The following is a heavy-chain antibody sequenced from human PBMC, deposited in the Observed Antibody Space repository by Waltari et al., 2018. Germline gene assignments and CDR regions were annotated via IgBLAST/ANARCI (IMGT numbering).Heavy chain of an antibody. CDR2: INHSGST. Sequence: QVQLQQWGAGLLKPSETLSLTCAVYGGSFSGYYWSWIRQPPGKGLEWIGEINHSGSTNYNPSLKSRVTISVDTSKNQFSLKLSSVTAADTAVYYCARDERIAIFGVVISSFFDYWGQGTLVTVSS. CDR3: ARDERIAIFGVVISSFFDY. J-gene: IGHJ4*02. D-gene: IGHD3-3*01. CDR1: GGSFSGYY. V-gene: IGHV4-34*01.